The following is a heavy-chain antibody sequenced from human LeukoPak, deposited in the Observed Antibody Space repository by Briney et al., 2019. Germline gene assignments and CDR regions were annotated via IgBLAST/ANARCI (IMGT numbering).Heavy chain of an antibody. CDR3: ARGGVGYAPFDP. CDR1: GGSISSYY. V-gene: IGHV4-4*07. CDR2: IYTSGST. Sequence: SETLSLTCTVSGGSISSYYWSWIRQPAGKGLELIGRIYTSGSTNYNPSLKSRVTMSVDTSKNQFSLKLSSVTAADTAVYHCARGGVGYAPFDPWGQGTLVTVSS. J-gene: IGHJ5*02. D-gene: IGHD3-10*01.